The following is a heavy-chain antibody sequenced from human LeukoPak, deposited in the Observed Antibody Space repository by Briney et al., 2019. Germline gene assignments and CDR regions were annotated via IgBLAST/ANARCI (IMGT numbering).Heavy chain of an antibody. J-gene: IGHJ4*02. V-gene: IGHV3-23*01. CDR3: AREGSSYAPSEPFYFDY. Sequence: GGSLRLSCAASGFTFSSYAMSWVRQAPGKGLEWVSAISGPGGSTYYADSVKGRFTISRDNSKNTLYLQMNSLRAEDTAVYYCAREGSSYAPSEPFYFDYWGQGTLVTVSS. CDR2: ISGPGGST. D-gene: IGHD3-10*01. CDR1: GFTFSSYA.